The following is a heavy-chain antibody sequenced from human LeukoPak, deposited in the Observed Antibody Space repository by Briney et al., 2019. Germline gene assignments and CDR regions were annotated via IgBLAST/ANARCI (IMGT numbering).Heavy chain of an antibody. CDR2: INPSGGST. V-gene: IGHV1-46*01. CDR1: GYTFTSYY. Sequence: ASVKVSCKASGYTFTSYYMHWVRQAPGQGLAWMGIINPSGGSTSYAQKFQGRVTMTRDTSTSTVYMELSSLRSEDTAVYYCARDYDFWSGRDAFDIWGQGTMVTVSS. D-gene: IGHD3-3*01. J-gene: IGHJ3*02. CDR3: ARDYDFWSGRDAFDI.